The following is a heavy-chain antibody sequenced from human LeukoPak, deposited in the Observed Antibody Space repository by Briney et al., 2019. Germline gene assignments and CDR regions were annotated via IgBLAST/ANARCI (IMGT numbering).Heavy chain of an antibody. CDR3: ARGLLPEKRPLYYYYYGMDV. J-gene: IGHJ6*02. CDR1: GFTFSSYG. Sequence: GRSLRLSCAASGFTFSSYGMHWVRQAPGKGLEWVAVICYDGSNKYYADSVKSRFTISRDNSKNTLSLQMHSLRAEDTAVYYCARGLLPEKRPLYYYYYGMDVWGQGTTVTVYS. V-gene: IGHV3-33*01. CDR2: ICYDGSNK.